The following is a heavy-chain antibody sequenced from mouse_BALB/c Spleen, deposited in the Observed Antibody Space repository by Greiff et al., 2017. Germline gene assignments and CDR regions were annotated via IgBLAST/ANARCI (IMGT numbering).Heavy chain of an antibody. J-gene: IGHJ4*01. D-gene: IGHD2-14*01. CDR2: ISSGSSTI. CDR3: ARERDYRSPAMDY. Sequence: EVQLQESGGGLVQPGGSRKLSCAASGFTFSSFGMHWVRQAPEKGLEWVAYISSGSSTIYYADTVKGRFTISRDNPKNTLFLQMTSLRSEDTAMYYCARERDYRSPAMDYWGQGTSVTVSS. CDR1: GFTFSSFG. V-gene: IGHV5-17*02.